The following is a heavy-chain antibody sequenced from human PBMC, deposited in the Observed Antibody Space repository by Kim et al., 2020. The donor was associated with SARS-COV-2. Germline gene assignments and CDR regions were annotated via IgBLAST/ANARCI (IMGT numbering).Heavy chain of an antibody. CDR1: GFTFRDYW. CDR3: ARARRQHGDYDY. V-gene: IGHV3-7*02. CDR2: IKEDGSQT. Sequence: GGSLRLSCAASGFTFRDYWMSWVRQAPGKGLEWVANIKEDGSQTYYVDSVKGRFTISRDSDNNSLYLQMNSLRVEETAVYYCARARRQHGDYDYWGQGTLCTVSS. D-gene: IGHD4-17*01. J-gene: IGHJ4*02.